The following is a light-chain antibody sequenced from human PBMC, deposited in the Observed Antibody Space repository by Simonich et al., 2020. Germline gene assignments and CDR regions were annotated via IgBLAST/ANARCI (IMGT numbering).Light chain of an antibody. CDR1: SSDVGGYNY. J-gene: IGLJ3*02. CDR2: EVS. CDR3: SSYTSSSNWV. Sequence: QSALTQPPSASGSPGQSVTISCTGTSSDVGGYNYVSWYQQHPGKAPKLMIYEVSNRPSGVPDRFSGSKSGNTASLTVSGLQAEDEADYYCSSYTSSSNWVFGGGTKLTVL. V-gene: IGLV2-8*01.